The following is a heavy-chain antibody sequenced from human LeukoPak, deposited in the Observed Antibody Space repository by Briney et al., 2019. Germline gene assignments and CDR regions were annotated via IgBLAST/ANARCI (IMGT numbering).Heavy chain of an antibody. V-gene: IGHV4-59*01. CDR3: ARDRDSSGLRDFDL. Sequence: SETLSLTCTVSGGSISSYYWSWILQPPGKGLEWIGYIYYSGNTNYNPSLKSRVSISIDTSKNQFFLQLSSVTAADTAVYYCARDRDSSGLRDFDLWGRGTLVTVSA. J-gene: IGHJ2*01. CDR2: IYYSGNT. D-gene: IGHD3-22*01. CDR1: GGSISSYY.